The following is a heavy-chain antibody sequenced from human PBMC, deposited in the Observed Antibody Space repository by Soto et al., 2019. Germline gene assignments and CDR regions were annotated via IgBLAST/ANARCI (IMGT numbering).Heavy chain of an antibody. CDR3: ARFPQTAIVGAACFDC. CDR1: GGTFSSYI. J-gene: IGHJ4*02. V-gene: IGHV1-69*02. Sequence: QVQLGHSGAEVKKPGSSVKVSCKASGGTFSSYIISWVRQAPGPGLEWMGRFIPILGIAHYAQKFQGRVTIPAVKSTSTAYMELRSLRSEAPAVYYCARFPQTAIVGAACFDCWGQGNLVTVSS. CDR2: FIPILGIA. D-gene: IGHD1-26*01.